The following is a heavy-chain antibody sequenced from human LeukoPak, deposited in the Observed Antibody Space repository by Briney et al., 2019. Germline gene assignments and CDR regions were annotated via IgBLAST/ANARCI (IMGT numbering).Heavy chain of an antibody. D-gene: IGHD1-7*01. Sequence: SETLSLTCTVSGGSISSYYWSWIRQPPGKGLEWIGYIYYSGSTNYNPSLKSRVTISVDTSKNPFSLKLSSVTAADTAVYYCARAPITGTLFDYWGQGTLVTVSS. J-gene: IGHJ4*02. CDR1: GGSISSYY. CDR2: IYYSGST. CDR3: ARAPITGTLFDY. V-gene: IGHV4-59*01.